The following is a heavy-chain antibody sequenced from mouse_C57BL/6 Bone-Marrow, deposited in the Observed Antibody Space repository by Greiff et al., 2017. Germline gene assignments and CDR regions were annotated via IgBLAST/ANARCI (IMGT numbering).Heavy chain of an antibody. CDR2: IHPSDSDT. CDR3: AILGVYYYSMDY. CDR1: GYTFTSYW. J-gene: IGHJ4*01. Sequence: QVQLQQPGAELVKPGASVKVSCKASGYTFTSYWMHWVKQRPGQGLEWIGRIHPSDSDTNYNQKFKGKATLTVDKSSSTAYMLLSSLTSEDSAVYYCAILGVYYYSMDYWGQGTSVTVSS. V-gene: IGHV1-74*01. D-gene: IGHD3-3*01.